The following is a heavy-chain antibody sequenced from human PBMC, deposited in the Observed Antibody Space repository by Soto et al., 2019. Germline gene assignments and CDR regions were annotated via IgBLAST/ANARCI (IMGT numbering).Heavy chain of an antibody. D-gene: IGHD4-17*01. CDR3: ARDYYGDYFGY. Sequence: SLRLSCAASGFTFSSYCMHWVRQAPGKGLEWVAVIWYDGSNKYYADSVKGRFTISRDNSKNTLYLQMNSLRAEDTAVYYCARDYYGDYFGYWGQGTLVTVSS. J-gene: IGHJ4*02. V-gene: IGHV3-33*01. CDR1: GFTFSSYC. CDR2: IWYDGSNK.